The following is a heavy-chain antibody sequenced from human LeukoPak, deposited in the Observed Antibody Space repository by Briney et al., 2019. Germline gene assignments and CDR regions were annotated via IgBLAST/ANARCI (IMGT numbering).Heavy chain of an antibody. V-gene: IGHV4-59*11. J-gene: IGHJ4*02. D-gene: IGHD1-7*01. CDR3: ARGANWNYVFDY. CDR2: IYYSGST. CDR1: GGSISSHY. Sequence: SETLSLTCTVSGGSISSHYWSWIRQPPGKGLEWIGYIYYSGSTNYNPSLKGRVTISVDTSKNQFSLKLSSVTAADTAVYYCARGANWNYVFDYWGQGTLVTVSS.